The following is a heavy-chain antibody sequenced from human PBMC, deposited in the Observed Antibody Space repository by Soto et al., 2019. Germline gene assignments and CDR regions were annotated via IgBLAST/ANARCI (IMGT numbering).Heavy chain of an antibody. CDR3: ARDRVAYCRGDCYQLQY. CDR2: ISSSSSNI. D-gene: IGHD2-21*02. Sequence: GGSLTLSCAPPGFPFSRYSMGSVPPAPGKGLEWVSDISSSSSNIYYADSVKGRFTIPRDNAKNSLYLQMNSLRAEDTAVYYCARDRVAYCRGDCYQLQYWVQGTLVTVSS. CDR1: GFPFSRYS. J-gene: IGHJ4*02. V-gene: IGHV3-48*01.